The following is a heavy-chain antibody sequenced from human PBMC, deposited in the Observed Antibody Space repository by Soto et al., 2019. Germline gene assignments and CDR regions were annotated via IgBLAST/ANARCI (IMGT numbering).Heavy chain of an antibody. V-gene: IGHV3-23*01. CDR3: AKEPMMYYDYVWESDYPDY. CDR2: ISGSGGST. CDR1: GFTFSSYA. D-gene: IGHD3-16*01. J-gene: IGHJ4*02. Sequence: SLRLSCAASGFTFSSYAMSWVRQAPGKGLEWVSAISGSGGSTYYADSVKGRFTISRDNSKNTLYLQMNSLRAEDTAVYYCAKEPMMYYDYVWESDYPDYWSQGTLVTVSS.